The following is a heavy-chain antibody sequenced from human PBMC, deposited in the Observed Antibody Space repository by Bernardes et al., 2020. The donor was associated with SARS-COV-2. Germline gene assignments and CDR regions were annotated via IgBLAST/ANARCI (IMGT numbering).Heavy chain of an antibody. Sequence: GSLRLSCEASGFILSNYWMHWVRQVPGRGLEWVSRTAGDGSGTTYADSVKGRFTISRDNARNTIYLQMNTLRAEDTAVYFCAGTSVTCCDYWGQGTLVSGSS. D-gene: IGHD2-2*01. CDR2: TAGDGSGT. J-gene: IGHJ4*02. CDR1: GFILSNYW. V-gene: IGHV3-74*03. CDR3: AGTSVTCCDY.